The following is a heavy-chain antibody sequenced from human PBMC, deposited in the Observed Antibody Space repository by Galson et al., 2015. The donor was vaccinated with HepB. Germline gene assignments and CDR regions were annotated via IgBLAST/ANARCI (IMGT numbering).Heavy chain of an antibody. V-gene: IGHV3-48*01. J-gene: IGHJ4*02. Sequence: SLRLSCAASGFTFSSYSMNWARQAPGKGLEWVSDISSSSTIYYADSVKGRFTISRDNAKNSLYLQMNSLRAEDTAVYYCARGDQGYYDCCFDYWGQGTLVTVSS. CDR1: GFTFSSYS. D-gene: IGHD3-3*01. CDR3: ARGDQGYYDCCFDY. CDR2: ISSSSTI.